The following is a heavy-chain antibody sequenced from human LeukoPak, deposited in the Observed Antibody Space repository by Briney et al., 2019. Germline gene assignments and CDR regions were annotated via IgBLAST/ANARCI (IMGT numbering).Heavy chain of an antibody. D-gene: IGHD4-23*01. V-gene: IGHV3-30*02. CDR2: IRSDGSKK. CDR1: GITFSASG. Sequence: GGSLRLSCVASGITFSASGMHWVRQAPGKGLEWVAFIRSDGSKKYYTDSVKGRFTISRDDSKNTVYLQMNSLRAEDTAVYYCAKDKGNYYFDYWGQGTLVTVSS. CDR3: AKDKGNYYFDY. J-gene: IGHJ4*02.